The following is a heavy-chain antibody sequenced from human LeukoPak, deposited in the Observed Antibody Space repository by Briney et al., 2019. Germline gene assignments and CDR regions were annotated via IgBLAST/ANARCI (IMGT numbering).Heavy chain of an antibody. CDR1: GFTVSSNY. D-gene: IGHD6-19*01. V-gene: IGHV3-53*01. Sequence: GGSLRLSCAASGFTVSSNYMSWVRQAPGKGLEWVSVIYSGGSTYYADSVKGRFTISRDDSKNTVYLQVNSLRAEDTAVYCCASGSSGWWSLDYWGQGTLVTVSS. CDR2: IYSGGST. CDR3: ASGSSGWWSLDY. J-gene: IGHJ4*02.